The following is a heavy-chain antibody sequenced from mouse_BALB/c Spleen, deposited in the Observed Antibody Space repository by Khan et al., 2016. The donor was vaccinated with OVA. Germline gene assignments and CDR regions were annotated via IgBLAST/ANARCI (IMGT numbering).Heavy chain of an antibody. CDR1: GYTFVNYW. CDR3: ARRGLRWDFDD. Sequence: QIQLVQSGAELAKPGASVKMSCKASGYTFVNYWILWVRQRPGQGLEWIGYINPSIAYTENNQNFKDKATLTADKSSSTAYMQLNSLTSEDSAVYYCARRGLRWDFDDWGQGTTLTVSS. CDR2: INPSIAYT. J-gene: IGHJ2*01. D-gene: IGHD1-1*01. V-gene: IGHV1-7*01.